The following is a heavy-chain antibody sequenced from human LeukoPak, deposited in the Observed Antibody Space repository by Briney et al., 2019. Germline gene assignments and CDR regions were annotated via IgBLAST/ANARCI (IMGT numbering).Heavy chain of an antibody. Sequence: GGSLRLSCAASGFTFSNAWMNWVSQAPGKGLEWVGRIRSNSDGGTIDYAAPVKGRFTLSRDDSKTTLYLQMNSLQTEDTAVYYCATDFYDSTWGQGTLVTVSS. CDR1: GFTFSNAW. J-gene: IGHJ5*02. CDR2: IRSNSDGGTI. V-gene: IGHV3-15*07. CDR3: ATDFYDST. D-gene: IGHD3-22*01.